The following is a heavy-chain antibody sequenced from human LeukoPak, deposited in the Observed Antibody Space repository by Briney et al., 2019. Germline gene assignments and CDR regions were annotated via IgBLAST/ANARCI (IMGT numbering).Heavy chain of an antibody. V-gene: IGHV4-59*01. CDR1: GGSISSYY. CDR3: ARGRELGISSWYFDL. D-gene: IGHD7-27*01. CDR2: IYYSGST. J-gene: IGHJ2*01. Sequence: PSETLSLPCTVSGGSISSYYWSWIRQPPGKGLEWIGYIYYSGSTNYNPSLKIRVTISVDTSKNQFSLKLSSVTAADTAVYYCARGRELGISSWYFDLWGRGTLVTVSS.